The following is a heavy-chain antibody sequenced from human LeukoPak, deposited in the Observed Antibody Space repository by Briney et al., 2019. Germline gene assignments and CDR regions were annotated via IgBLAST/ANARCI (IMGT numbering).Heavy chain of an antibody. D-gene: IGHD6-13*01. CDR3: ARGNPGIAAPDDFDY. CDR2: MNPNSGNT. Sequence: ASVKVSCKASGYTFTSYDINWVRHATGQGLEWMGWMNPNSGNTGYAQKFQGRVTMTRNTSISTAYMELSSLRSEDTAVYYCARGNPGIAAPDDFDYWGQGTLVTVSS. V-gene: IGHV1-8*01. CDR1: GYTFTSYD. J-gene: IGHJ4*02.